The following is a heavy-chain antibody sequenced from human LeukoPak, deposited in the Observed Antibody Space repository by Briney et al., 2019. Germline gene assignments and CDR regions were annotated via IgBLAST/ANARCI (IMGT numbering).Heavy chain of an antibody. V-gene: IGHV3-7*01. CDR3: ARDLGRGYNSLAFGV. CDR2: INQDGTEK. Sequence: GGSLRLSCAASGFTFSSYWMSWVRQAPGEGLEWVAKINQDGTEKAYVDSVRGRFTISRDNAKNSLFLQMNSLRAEDTAVYYCARDLGRGYNSLAFGVWGQGTLVTVSS. J-gene: IGHJ4*02. CDR1: GFTFSSYW. D-gene: IGHD5-24*01.